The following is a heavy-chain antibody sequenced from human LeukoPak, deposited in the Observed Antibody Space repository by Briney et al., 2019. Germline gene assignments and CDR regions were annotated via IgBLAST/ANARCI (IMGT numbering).Heavy chain of an antibody. Sequence: SETLSLACAVYWGPFRGYYGSWIRQPPGKGLEWIGEINHSGSTNYNPSLKSRVTISVETSKNQFSLQLSSVTAPDTAVYYCTRGDRDGYKPFDYWGQGTLVTVSS. D-gene: IGHD5-24*01. CDR1: WGPFRGYY. CDR2: INHSGST. V-gene: IGHV4-34*01. CDR3: TRGDRDGYKPFDY. J-gene: IGHJ4*02.